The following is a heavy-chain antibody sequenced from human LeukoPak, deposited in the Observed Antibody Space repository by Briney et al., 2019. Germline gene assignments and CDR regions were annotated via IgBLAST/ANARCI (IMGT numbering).Heavy chain of an antibody. V-gene: IGHV3-23*01. Sequence: PGGSLRLSCAASGFTVSSNYMGWVRQAPGKGLEWVSAISGSGGSTYYADSVKGRFTISRDNSKNTLYLQMNSLRAEDTAVYYCAVDYYDTQIEGWGQGTLVTVSS. D-gene: IGHD3-22*01. J-gene: IGHJ4*02. CDR3: AVDYYDTQIEG. CDR2: ISGSGGST. CDR1: GFTVSSNY.